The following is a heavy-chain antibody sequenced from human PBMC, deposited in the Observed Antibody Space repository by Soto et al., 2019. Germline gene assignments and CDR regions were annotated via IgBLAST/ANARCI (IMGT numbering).Heavy chain of an antibody. Sequence: PSETLSLTCAVYGGSFSGYYWSWTRQPPGKGLEWIGEINHSGSTNYNPSLKSRVTISVDTSKNQFSLKLTSVTAADTAVYYCARGPITTNPRFDPWGQGTLATVYS. V-gene: IGHV4-34*01. CDR1: GGSFSGYY. CDR2: INHSGST. D-gene: IGHD3-22*01. J-gene: IGHJ5*02. CDR3: ARGPITTNPRFDP.